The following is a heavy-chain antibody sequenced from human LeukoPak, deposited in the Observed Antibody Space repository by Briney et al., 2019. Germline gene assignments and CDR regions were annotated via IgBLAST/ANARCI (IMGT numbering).Heavy chain of an antibody. D-gene: IGHD3-22*01. J-gene: IGHJ4*02. CDR3: ARVRVSSGSHPWYFDY. Sequence: SETLSLTCTVSRGSISSYYWSWIRQPPGQGLEWIGYIYYSGSTDYNPSLKSRVNISVDASKNQFSLKLSSVTAADTAVYYCARVRVSSGSHPWYFDYWGQGTLVTVSS. CDR2: IYYSGST. CDR1: RGSISSYY. V-gene: IGHV4-59*01.